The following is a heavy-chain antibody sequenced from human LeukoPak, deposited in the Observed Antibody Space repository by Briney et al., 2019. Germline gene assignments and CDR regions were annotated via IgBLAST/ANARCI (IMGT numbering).Heavy chain of an antibody. D-gene: IGHD6-13*01. CDR2: IYHNGNT. J-gene: IGHJ5*02. V-gene: IGHV4-38-2*02. CDR1: TYSISSGYY. CDR3: ARAVAAALNWFDP. Sequence: SETLSLTCTVSTYSISSGYYWGWIRQPPGKGLEWIGNIYHNGNTYYNPSLKSRVTISVDTSKNQFSLKLSSVTAADTAVYYCARAVAAALNWFDPWGQGTLVTVSS.